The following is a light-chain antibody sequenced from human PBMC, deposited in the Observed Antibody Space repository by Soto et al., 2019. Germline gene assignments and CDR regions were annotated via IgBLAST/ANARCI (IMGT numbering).Light chain of an antibody. J-gene: IGKJ1*01. V-gene: IGKV3-15*01. CDR2: GAS. CDR1: QYINTR. CDR3: QQYNNWPQT. Sequence: EIVLTQSPATLSSFPAYRVTLSCRASQYINTRLAWYQHRPGQAPRLLIYGASTRATGIPARFSGSGSGTEFTLTISSLQSEDFAVYYCQQYNNWPQTFGQGTKVDIK.